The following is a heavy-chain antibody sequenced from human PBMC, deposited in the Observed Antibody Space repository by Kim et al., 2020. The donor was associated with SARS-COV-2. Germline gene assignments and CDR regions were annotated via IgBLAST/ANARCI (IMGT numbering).Heavy chain of an antibody. Sequence: SETLSLTCAVYGGSFSGYYWSWIRQPPGKGLEWIGEINHSGSTNYNPSLKSRVTISVDTSKNQFSLKLSSVTAADTAVYYCARGRGVVAYRYYYGMDVWGQGTTVTVSS. D-gene: IGHD2-15*01. CDR2: INHSGST. V-gene: IGHV4-34*01. J-gene: IGHJ6*02. CDR1: GGSFSGYY. CDR3: ARGRGVVAYRYYYGMDV.